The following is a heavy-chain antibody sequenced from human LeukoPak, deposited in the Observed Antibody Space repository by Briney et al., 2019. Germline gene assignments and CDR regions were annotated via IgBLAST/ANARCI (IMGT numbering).Heavy chain of an antibody. V-gene: IGHV4-38-2*01. CDR3: ARQGGSSSPYYYYYMDV. D-gene: IGHD6-13*01. Sequence: SETPSLTCAVSGYSISSGYYWGWFRQPPGKGLEWIGCIYHSGNTYYNPSLKSRVSISVDTSKNQFSLKLSSVTAADTAVYYCARQGGSSSPYYYYYMDVWGKGTTVTVSS. CDR1: GYSISSGYY. J-gene: IGHJ6*03. CDR2: IYHSGNT.